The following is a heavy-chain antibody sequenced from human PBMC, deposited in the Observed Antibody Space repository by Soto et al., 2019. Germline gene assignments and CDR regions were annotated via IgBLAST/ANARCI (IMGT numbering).Heavy chain of an antibody. V-gene: IGHV3-23*01. CDR1: GLTFGSRA. Sequence: LRLSCVASGLTFGSRAMTWVRQAPGEGLQWVSTITDTGGDAKYADSVRGRFVISRDNSKKTLHLQMTSLTAEDSAMYYCARGSTDSYPGSRIFDFWGRGTLVTVSS. J-gene: IGHJ4*02. CDR2: ITDTGGDA. D-gene: IGHD3-10*01. CDR3: ARGSTDSYPGSRIFDF.